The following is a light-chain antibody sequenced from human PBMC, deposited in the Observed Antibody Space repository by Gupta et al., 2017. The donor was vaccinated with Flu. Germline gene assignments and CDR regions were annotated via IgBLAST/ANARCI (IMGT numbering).Light chain of an antibody. Sequence: QSVLTQPPSGSGAPGQRVTISCTGSRSNIGAGSDVHWYQQLPGTAPKLLIYGSTNRPSGRFSGSKSGASASLAITGLQAEDEADYFCQSYDSSLNAYVFGTGTKVTVL. V-gene: IGLV1-40*01. CDR1: RSNIGAGSD. CDR2: GST. J-gene: IGLJ1*01. CDR3: QSYDSSLNAYV.